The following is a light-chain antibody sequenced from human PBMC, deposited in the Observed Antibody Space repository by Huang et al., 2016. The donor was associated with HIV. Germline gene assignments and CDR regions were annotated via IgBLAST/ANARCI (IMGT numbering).Light chain of an antibody. V-gene: IGKV3-15*01. Sequence: EMVMTQSPATLSLSPGERVTLSCRASQSVSSNLAWYQQKPGQAPRLLIYGASTRATDIPARFSGSGSGTEFTLTISSLQSEDFAVYYCQQYNNWPPWTFGQGTKVEIK. J-gene: IGKJ1*01. CDR2: GAS. CDR1: QSVSSN. CDR3: QQYNNWPPWT.